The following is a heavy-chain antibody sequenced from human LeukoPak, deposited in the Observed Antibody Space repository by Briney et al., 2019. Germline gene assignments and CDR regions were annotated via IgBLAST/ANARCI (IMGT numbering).Heavy chain of an antibody. CDR1: GFSFSSYS. CDR2: ISGNSGYI. Sequence: GGSLRLSCAASGFSFSSYSMDWVRQAPGKGLEWVSSISGNSGYIYYADSLKGRFTISRDNAKNSLYLQMNSLRVEDTAVYYCARASLSGYCSGGSCHFDYWGQGILVTVSS. V-gene: IGHV3-21*01. D-gene: IGHD2-15*01. J-gene: IGHJ4*02. CDR3: ARASLSGYCSGGSCHFDY.